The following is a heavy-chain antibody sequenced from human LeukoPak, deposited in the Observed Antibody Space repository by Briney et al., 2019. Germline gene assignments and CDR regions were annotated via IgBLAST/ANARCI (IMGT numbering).Heavy chain of an antibody. Sequence: ASVKVSCKASGYTFTSYYMHWVRQAPGQGLEWMGIIKPSGGSTTYAQKSQGRVTMTRDTSTSTRDTSTSTVYMELSSLRSEDTAMYYCAREGVYSNYFDYWGQGTLVTVSS. J-gene: IGHJ4*02. V-gene: IGHV1-46*01. CDR2: IKPSGGST. CDR1: GYTFTSYY. D-gene: IGHD4-11*01. CDR3: AREGVYSNYFDY.